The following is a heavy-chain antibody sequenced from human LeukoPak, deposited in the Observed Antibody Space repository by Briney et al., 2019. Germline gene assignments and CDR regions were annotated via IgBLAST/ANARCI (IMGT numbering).Heavy chain of an antibody. CDR3: ARGYCSGGSCYSVANWFDP. Sequence: ASVKVSCKAAGYTFTGYYMFWVRQAPGQGLEWMGRINPNSGGTNYAQKFQGRVTMTRDTSISTAYMELSRLRSAETGVYYCARGYCSGGSCYSVANWFDPWGQGSLVTVSS. CDR2: INPNSGGT. CDR1: GYTFTGYY. V-gene: IGHV1-2*05. J-gene: IGHJ5*02. D-gene: IGHD2-15*01.